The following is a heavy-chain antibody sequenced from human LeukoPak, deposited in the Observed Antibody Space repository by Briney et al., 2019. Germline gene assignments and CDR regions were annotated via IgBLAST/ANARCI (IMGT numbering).Heavy chain of an antibody. V-gene: IGHV3-9*03. Sequence: GGSLRLSCAASGFTFDDYAMHWVRQAPGKGLEWVSGISWNSGSIGYADSVKGRFTISRDNAKNSLYLQMNSLRAEDMALYYCAKGLYSSSWSLFDIWGQGTMVTVSS. J-gene: IGHJ3*02. CDR3: AKGLYSSSWSLFDI. CDR1: GFTFDDYA. D-gene: IGHD6-13*01. CDR2: ISWNSGSI.